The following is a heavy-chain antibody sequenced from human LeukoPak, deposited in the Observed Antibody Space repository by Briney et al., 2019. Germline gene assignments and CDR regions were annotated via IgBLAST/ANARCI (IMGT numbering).Heavy chain of an antibody. CDR3: ARCTWSGYYPYYYYYGMDV. CDR1: GYTFTSYD. Sequence: GASVKVSCEASGYTFTSYDINWVRQATGQGLEWMGWMNPNSGNTGYAQKFQGRVTMTRNTSISTAYMELSSLRSEDTAVYYCARCTWSGYYPYYYYYGMDVWGQGTTVTVSS. D-gene: IGHD3-3*01. CDR2: MNPNSGNT. J-gene: IGHJ6*02. V-gene: IGHV1-8*01.